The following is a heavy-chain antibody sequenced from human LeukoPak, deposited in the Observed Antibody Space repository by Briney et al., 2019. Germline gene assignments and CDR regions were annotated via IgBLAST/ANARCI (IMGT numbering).Heavy chain of an antibody. V-gene: IGHV1-2*02. CDR3: ARDLERIAVAVWFDP. Sequence: ASVKVSCEASGYTFTGYYMHWVRQAPGQGLEWMGWINPNSGGTNYAQKFQGRVTMTRDTSISTAYMELSRLRSDDTAVYYCARDLERIAVAVWFDPWGQGTLVTVSS. CDR2: INPNSGGT. J-gene: IGHJ5*02. CDR1: GYTFTGYY. D-gene: IGHD6-19*01.